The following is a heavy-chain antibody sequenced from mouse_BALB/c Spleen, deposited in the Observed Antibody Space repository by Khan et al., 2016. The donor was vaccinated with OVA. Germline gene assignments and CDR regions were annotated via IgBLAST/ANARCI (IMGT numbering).Heavy chain of an antibody. V-gene: IGHV3-2*02. CDR2: ISYSGST. D-gene: IGHD1-1*01. CDR1: GYSITNNYA. Sequence: QLEESGPGLVKPSQSLSLTCTVTGYSITNNYAWNWIRQFPGNKLEWMGYISYSGSTNYNPSLKSRISITRDTSKNQFFLQLNSVTTEDTATYCCARGNYYGYYFDYWGQGTTLTVSS. J-gene: IGHJ2*01. CDR3: ARGNYYGYYFDY.